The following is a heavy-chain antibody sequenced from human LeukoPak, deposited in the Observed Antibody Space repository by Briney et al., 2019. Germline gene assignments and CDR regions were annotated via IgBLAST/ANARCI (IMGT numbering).Heavy chain of an antibody. V-gene: IGHV4-59*08. J-gene: IGHJ4*02. CDR3: ARGGIDGYTLYPLDY. D-gene: IGHD5-24*01. CDR1: GGSISSYY. CDR2: IYYSGST. Sequence: KPSETLSLTCTVSGGSISSYYWSWIRQPPGKGLEWIGYIYYSGSTNYNPSLKSRVTISVDTSKNQLSLKLRSVTAADTAVYYCARGGIDGYTLYPLDYWGQGTLVTVSS.